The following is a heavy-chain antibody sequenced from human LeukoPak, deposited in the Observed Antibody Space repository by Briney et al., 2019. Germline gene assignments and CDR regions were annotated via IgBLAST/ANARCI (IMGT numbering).Heavy chain of an antibody. D-gene: IGHD6-19*01. CDR3: ARDILWGPRQKYSSGGGVDY. J-gene: IGHJ4*02. V-gene: IGHV3-73*01. Sequence: GGSLRLSCAASGFTFSGSAMHWVRQASGKGLEWVGRIRSKANSYATAYAASAKGRFTISRDDSKNTAYLQMNSLKTEDTAVYYCARDILWGPRQKYSSGGGVDYWGQGTLVTVSS. CDR2: IRSKANSYAT. CDR1: GFTFSGSA.